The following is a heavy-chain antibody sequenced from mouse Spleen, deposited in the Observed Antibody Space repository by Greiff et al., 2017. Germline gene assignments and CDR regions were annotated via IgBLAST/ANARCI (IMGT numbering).Heavy chain of an antibody. D-gene: IGHD2-1*01. J-gene: IGHJ4*01. V-gene: IGHV2-6-7*01. CDR2: IWGDGST. Sequence: QVHVKQSGPGLVAPSQSLSITCTVSGFSLTGYGVNWVRQPPGKGLEWLGMIWGDGSTDYNSALKSRLSISKDNSKSQVFLKMNSLQTDDTARYYCARDRDSYGKGDYAMDYWGQGTSVTVSS. CDR3: ARDRDSYGKGDYAMDY. CDR1: GFSLTGYG.